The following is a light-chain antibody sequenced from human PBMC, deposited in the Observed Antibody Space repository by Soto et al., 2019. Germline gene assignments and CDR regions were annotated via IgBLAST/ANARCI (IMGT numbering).Light chain of an antibody. CDR2: SAS. J-gene: IGKJ1*01. CDR3: QKYNSALWT. V-gene: IGKV1-27*01. Sequence: DIQMTQSPSSLSASVGDRVTITCRASQGISNYLAWYQQKPGKVPQLLIYSASVLQSGVPSRFSGSGSETDFTLTIRSLQPEDVATYYCQKYNSALWTFGQGTKVEIK. CDR1: QGISNY.